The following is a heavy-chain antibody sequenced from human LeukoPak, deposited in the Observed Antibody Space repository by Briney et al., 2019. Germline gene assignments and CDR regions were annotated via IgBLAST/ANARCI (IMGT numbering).Heavy chain of an antibody. J-gene: IGHJ4*02. CDR1: GGSISSGGYY. Sequence: SETLSLTCTVSGGSISSGGYYWSWSRQHPGRGLEWIGYIYYSGSTYCNPSLKSRVTISVDTSKNQFSLKLSSVTAADTAVYYCARGGGLRESDYWGQGTLVTVSS. D-gene: IGHD5-12*01. CDR3: ARGGGLRESDY. V-gene: IGHV4-31*03. CDR2: IYYSGST.